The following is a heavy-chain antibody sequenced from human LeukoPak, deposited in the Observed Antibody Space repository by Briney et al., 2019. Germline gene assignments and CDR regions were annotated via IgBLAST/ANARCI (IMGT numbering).Heavy chain of an antibody. Sequence: KCGESLKISCKGSGYSFTSYWIRWVRQMPGKGLEWMGIIYPGDSDTRYSPSFQGQVTISADKSISTAYLQWSSLKASDTAMYYCARQDCSSTSCYTGIDYWGQGTLVTVSS. V-gene: IGHV5-51*01. CDR2: IYPGDSDT. CDR3: ARQDCSSTSCYTGIDY. D-gene: IGHD2-2*02. CDR1: GYSFTSYW. J-gene: IGHJ4*02.